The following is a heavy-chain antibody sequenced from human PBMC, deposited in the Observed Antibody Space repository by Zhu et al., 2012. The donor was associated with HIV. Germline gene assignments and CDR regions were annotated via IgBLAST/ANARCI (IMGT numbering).Heavy chain of an antibody. V-gene: IGHV3-43D*04. J-gene: IGHJ4*02. CDR3: AKGSGWYGTQSPLDY. CDR1: GFAFDDYA. Sequence: EVQLVESGGVVVQPGGSLRLSCAASGFAFDDYAMHWVRQAPGKGLEWVSLISWDGGSTYYADSVKGRFTISRDNSKNSLYLQMNSLRAEDTALYYCAKGSGWYGTQSPLDYWGQGTLVTVSS. CDR2: ISWDGGST. D-gene: IGHD6-19*01.